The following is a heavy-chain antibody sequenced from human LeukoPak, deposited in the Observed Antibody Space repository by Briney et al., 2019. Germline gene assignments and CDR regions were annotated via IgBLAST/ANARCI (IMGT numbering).Heavy chain of an antibody. CDR1: GGSISSYY. D-gene: IGHD6-13*01. V-gene: IGHV4-59*01. Sequence: SETLSLTCTVSGGSISSYYWSWIRQPPGKGLEWIGYIYYSGSTNYNSSLKSRVTISVETSKNEFSLKLRSVTAADTAVYYCARVTGYRIEDYFDYWGQGTLVTVSS. CDR2: IYYSGST. J-gene: IGHJ4*02. CDR3: ARVTGYRIEDYFDY.